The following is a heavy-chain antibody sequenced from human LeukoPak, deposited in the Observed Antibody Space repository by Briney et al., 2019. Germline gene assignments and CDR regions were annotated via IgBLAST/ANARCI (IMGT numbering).Heavy chain of an antibody. CDR2: IIPIFGTA. D-gene: IGHD2-21*02. CDR1: GGTFSSYA. CDR3: ARDTLAYCGGDCYLIALDI. J-gene: IGHJ3*02. Sequence: SVKVSCKASGGTFSSYAISWVRQAPGQGLEWMGGIIPIFGTANYAQKFQGRVTITTDESTSTAYMELSSLRSEDTAVYYSARDTLAYCGGDCYLIALDIWGQGTMVTVSS. V-gene: IGHV1-69*05.